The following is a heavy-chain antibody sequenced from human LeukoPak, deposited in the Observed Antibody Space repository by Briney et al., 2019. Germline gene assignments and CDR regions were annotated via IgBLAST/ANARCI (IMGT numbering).Heavy chain of an antibody. CDR3: AKSNGYGLVDI. Sequence: GALRLSCAASGFTVSSNYMSWVRQAPGKGLEWVSAISGSGGSTYYADSVKGRFTISRDNSKNTLYLQMNSLRAEDTAVYYCAKSNGYGLVDIWGQGTMVTVSS. J-gene: IGHJ3*02. CDR1: GFTVSSNY. D-gene: IGHD3-10*01. V-gene: IGHV3-23*01. CDR2: ISGSGGST.